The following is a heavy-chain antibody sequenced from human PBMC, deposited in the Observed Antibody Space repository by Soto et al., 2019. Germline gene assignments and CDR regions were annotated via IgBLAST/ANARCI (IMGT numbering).Heavy chain of an antibody. Sequence: ASVKVSCKASGGTFSSYAISWVRQAPGQGLEWMGGIIPILGIANYAQKFQGRVTITADKSTGTAYMELSSLRSEDTAVYYCARAPPQVYGDDYYYGMDVWGQGTTVTVSS. V-gene: IGHV1-69*10. CDR2: IIPILGIA. CDR3: ARAPPQVYGDDYYYGMDV. D-gene: IGHD4-17*01. CDR1: GGTFSSYA. J-gene: IGHJ6*02.